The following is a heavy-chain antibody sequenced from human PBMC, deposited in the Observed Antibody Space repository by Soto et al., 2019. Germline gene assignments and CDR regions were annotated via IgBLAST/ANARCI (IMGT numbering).Heavy chain of an antibody. CDR1: GFSFSHAW. J-gene: IGHJ6*02. CDR2: VKTQTDGGTT. V-gene: IGHV3-15*01. CDR3: TTSHPYYYVIDV. Sequence: GGSLRLSCAASGFSFSHAWMSWVRQAPGKGLEWVGRVKTQTDGGTTDYAAPVKGRFTISRDDLKDTLYLQMNSLKTEDTAVYYCTTSHPYYYVIDVWGPGTTVTVS.